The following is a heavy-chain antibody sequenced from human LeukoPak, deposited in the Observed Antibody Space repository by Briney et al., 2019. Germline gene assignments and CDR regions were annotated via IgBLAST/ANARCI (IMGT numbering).Heavy chain of an antibody. CDR3: ARDSGSYYYYYYYGMDV. V-gene: IGHV3-23*01. CDR1: GFSFSSYA. Sequence: PGGSLRLSCAASGFSFSSYAMSWVRQAPGKGLEWVSAISGSGGTTYYGDSVKGRFTISRDNSKNTLYLQMNSLRAEDTAVYYCARDSGSYYYYYYYGMDVWGQGTTVTVSS. D-gene: IGHD1-26*01. J-gene: IGHJ6*02. CDR2: ISGSGGTT.